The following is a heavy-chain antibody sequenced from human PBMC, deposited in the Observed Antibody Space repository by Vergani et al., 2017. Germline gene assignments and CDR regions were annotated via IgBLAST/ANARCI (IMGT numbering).Heavy chain of an antibody. Sequence: QVQLVQSGAEVKKPGASVKVSCKASGYTFTSYGISWVRQAPGQGLEWMGWISAYNGNTNYAQKVQGRVTMTTDTSTSTAYMDLRSLRSDDTAVYYCARDRPYGSGSYYSPEYFQHWGQGTLVTVSS. CDR1: GYTFTSYG. J-gene: IGHJ1*01. CDR2: ISAYNGNT. V-gene: IGHV1-18*01. CDR3: ARDRPYGSGSYYSPEYFQH. D-gene: IGHD3-10*01.